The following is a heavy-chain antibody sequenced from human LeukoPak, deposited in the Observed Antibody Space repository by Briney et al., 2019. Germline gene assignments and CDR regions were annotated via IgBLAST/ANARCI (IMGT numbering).Heavy chain of an antibody. CDR2: IYYSGST. Sequence: PSQTLSLTCTVSGGSISSGDYYWSWIRQPPGKGLEWIGYIYYSGSTYYNPSLKSRVTISVDTSKNQFSLKLSSVTAADTAVYYCAREGADVVVTAALGDGFDIWGQGTMVTVSS. CDR1: GGSISSGDYY. V-gene: IGHV4-30-4*01. J-gene: IGHJ3*02. D-gene: IGHD2-2*01. CDR3: AREGADVVVTAALGDGFDI.